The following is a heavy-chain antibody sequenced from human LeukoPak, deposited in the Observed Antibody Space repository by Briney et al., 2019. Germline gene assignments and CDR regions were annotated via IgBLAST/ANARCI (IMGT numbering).Heavy chain of an antibody. CDR3: ARDRRVAAAGTLYYYYYYGMVV. D-gene: IGHD6-13*01. Sequence: GGSLRLSCAASGFTFSSYAMHWVRQAPGKGLEWVAVISYDGSNKYYADSVKGRFTISRDNSKNTLYLQMNSLRAEDTAVYYCARDRRVAAAGTLYYYYYYGMVVWGQGTTVTVSS. CDR1: GFTFSSYA. J-gene: IGHJ6*02. V-gene: IGHV3-30-3*01. CDR2: ISYDGSNK.